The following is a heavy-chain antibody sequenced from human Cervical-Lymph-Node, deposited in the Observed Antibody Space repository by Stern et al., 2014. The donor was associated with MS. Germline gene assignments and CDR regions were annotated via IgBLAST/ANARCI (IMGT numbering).Heavy chain of an antibody. V-gene: IGHV1-8*01. Sequence: VQLVESGAEVKKPGASVKVSCKASVYTFTTYDINWVRQATGQGLEWMGWMNPSSGNTQYAQKFQGRVTMTRNTSKGTAYMELSSLRSDDTAVYYCARGGFSSGWPTLDYWGQGSLVTVSS. CDR1: VYTFTTYD. CDR2: MNPSSGNT. CDR3: ARGGFSSGWPTLDY. J-gene: IGHJ4*02. D-gene: IGHD6-19*01.